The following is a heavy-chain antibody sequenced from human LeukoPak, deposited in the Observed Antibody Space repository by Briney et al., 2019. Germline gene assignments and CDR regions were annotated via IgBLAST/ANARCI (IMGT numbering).Heavy chain of an antibody. CDR3: ARGKIAARRVKHTNCYFDY. J-gene: IGHJ4*02. D-gene: IGHD6-6*01. V-gene: IGHV4-34*01. CDR1: GGSFSGYY. CDR2: INHSGST. Sequence: SETLSLTCAVYGGSFSGYYWSWIRQPPGKGLEWIGEINHSGSTNYNPSLKSRVTISVDTSKNQFSLKLSSVTAADTAVYYCARGKIAARRVKHTNCYFDYWGQGTLVTVSS.